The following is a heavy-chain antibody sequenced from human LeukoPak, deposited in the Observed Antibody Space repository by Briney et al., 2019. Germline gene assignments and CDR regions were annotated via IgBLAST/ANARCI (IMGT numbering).Heavy chain of an antibody. J-gene: IGHJ5*02. D-gene: IGHD2-15*01. CDR3: VRGPPEYCSGGSCYSGRNWFDP. CDR2: INPNSGGT. CDR1: GYTFTGYY. Sequence: ASVKVSCKASGYTFTGYYMHWVRQAPGQGLEWMGWINPNSGGTNSAQKFQGRVTMTRDTSISTAYMALSRLTFDDTAVYYCVRGPPEYCSGGSCYSGRNWFDPWGQGTLVTVSS. V-gene: IGHV1-2*02.